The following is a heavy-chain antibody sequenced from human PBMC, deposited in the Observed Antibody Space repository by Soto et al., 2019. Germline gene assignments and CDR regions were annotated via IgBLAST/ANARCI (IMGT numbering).Heavy chain of an antibody. CDR2: IKSKLYGETT. D-gene: IGHD2-15*01. CDR1: GFVFSNAW. V-gene: IGHV3-15*07. CDR3: ARDPLSQYSPYSSGFIN. J-gene: IGHJ4*02. Sequence: GGSLRLSCAASGFVFSNAWMIWVRQAPGKGLEWVGRIKSKLYGETTDHAAPVKDRFTISRDDSKNTLYLQMTSLRGEDTAVYFCARDPLSQYSPYSSGFINWGPGTMVTVSS.